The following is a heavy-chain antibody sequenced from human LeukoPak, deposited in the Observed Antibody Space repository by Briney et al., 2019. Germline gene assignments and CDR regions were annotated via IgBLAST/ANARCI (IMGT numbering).Heavy chain of an antibody. D-gene: IGHD5-12*01. V-gene: IGHV3-30*02. Sequence: GGSLRLSCAASVFTFSSYGMHWVRQAPGKGLEWVAFIRYDGSNKYYADSVKGRFTISRDNSKNTLYLQMNSLRAEDTAVYYCAKDGNSGYDFYFFDYWGQGTLVTVSS. CDR3: AKDGNSGYDFYFFDY. CDR1: VFTFSSYG. CDR2: IRYDGSNK. J-gene: IGHJ4*02.